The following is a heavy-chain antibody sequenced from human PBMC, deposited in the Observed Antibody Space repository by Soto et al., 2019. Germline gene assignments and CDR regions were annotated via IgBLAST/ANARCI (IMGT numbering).Heavy chain of an antibody. J-gene: IGHJ6*02. Sequence: QVQLVQSGAEVKKPGASVKVSCKASGYTFTSYGISWVRQAPGQGLEWMGWISAYNGNTNYAQKLQGRVTMTTDTSTSTAYKELRSLRSDDTAVSYCESVNSCASASSYYYHVDVWGQGTTVTVSS. CDR1: GYTFTSYG. CDR2: ISAYNGNT. D-gene: IGHD3-10*01. V-gene: IGHV1-18*01. CDR3: ESVNSCASASSYYYHVDV.